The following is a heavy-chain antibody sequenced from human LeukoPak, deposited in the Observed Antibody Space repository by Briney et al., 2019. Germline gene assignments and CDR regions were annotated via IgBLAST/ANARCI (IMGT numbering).Heavy chain of an antibody. CDR3: ARDWLAGNPYHAFDL. V-gene: IGHV3-7*01. J-gene: IGHJ3*01. Sequence: GGSLRPSCAASGFTFSSYWTSWVRQAPGKGLECVANIKEDGSEEYYVDSVKGRFSISRDNAKNSLYLQMNSLRAEDTAVYYCARDWLAGNPYHAFDLWGKGTMVTVSS. D-gene: IGHD5-12*01. CDR1: GFTFSSYW. CDR2: IKEDGSEE.